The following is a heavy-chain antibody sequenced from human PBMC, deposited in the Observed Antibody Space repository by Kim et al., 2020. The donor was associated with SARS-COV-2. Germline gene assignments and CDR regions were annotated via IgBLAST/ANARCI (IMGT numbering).Heavy chain of an antibody. CDR1: GGSISSSSYY. Sequence: SETLSLTCTVSGGSISSSSYYWGWIRQPPGKGLEWIGSIYYSGSTYYNPSLKSRVTISVDTSKNQFSLKLSSVTAADTAVYYCARVSSGWYERYFDYWGQGTLVTVSS. CDR3: ARVSSGWYERYFDY. V-gene: IGHV4-39*01. D-gene: IGHD6-19*01. CDR2: IYYSGST. J-gene: IGHJ4*02.